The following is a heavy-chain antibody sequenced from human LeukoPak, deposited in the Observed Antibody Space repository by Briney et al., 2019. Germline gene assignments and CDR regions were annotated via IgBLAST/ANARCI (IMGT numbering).Heavy chain of an antibody. D-gene: IGHD6-19*01. J-gene: IGHJ4*02. V-gene: IGHV3-30*04. CDR1: GFTFSSYA. CDR2: ISYDGSNK. Sequence: GGSLRLSCAASGFTFSSYAMHWARQAPGKGLEWVAVISYDGSNKYYADSVKGRFTISRDNSKNTLYLQMNSLRAEDTAVYYCASPIGAGIAVAGLDYWGQGTLVTVSS. CDR3: ASPIGAGIAVAGLDY.